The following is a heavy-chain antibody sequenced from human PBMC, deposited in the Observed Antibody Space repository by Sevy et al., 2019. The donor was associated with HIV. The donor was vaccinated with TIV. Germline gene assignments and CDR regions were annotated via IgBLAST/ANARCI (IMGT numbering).Heavy chain of an antibody. J-gene: IGHJ4*02. CDR2: FDPEDDET. CDR3: ATAKDYYENSGDPFDY. D-gene: IGHD3-22*01. Sequence: APVKVSCKVSGYTLSRLSMHWVRQGPGKGLEWMGRFDPEDDETIYAQKFQGRVTMTEDTSTDTAYMELSSLRFEDTAVYYCATAKDYYENSGDPFDYWGQGTLVTVSS. V-gene: IGHV1-24*01. CDR1: GYTLSRLS.